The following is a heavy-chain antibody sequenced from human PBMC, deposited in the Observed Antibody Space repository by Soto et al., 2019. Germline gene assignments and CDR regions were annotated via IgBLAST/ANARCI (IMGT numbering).Heavy chain of an antibody. D-gene: IGHD3-22*01. CDR1: GGSISSYY. J-gene: IGHJ5*02. CDR2: IYYSGST. V-gene: IGHV4-59*01. Sequence: KPSETLSLTCTVSGGSISSYYWSWIRQPPGKGLEWIGYIYYSGSTNYNPSLKSRVTISVDTSKNQFSLKLSSVTAADTAVYYCARETMIELTNWFDPWGQGTLVTVSS. CDR3: ARETMIELTNWFDP.